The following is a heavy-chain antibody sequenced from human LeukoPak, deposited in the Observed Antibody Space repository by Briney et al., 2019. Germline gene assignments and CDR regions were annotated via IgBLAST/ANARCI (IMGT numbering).Heavy chain of an antibody. J-gene: IGHJ4*02. V-gene: IGHV3-23*01. CDR2: ISGSGGST. CDR1: GFTFSSYP. Sequence: GGSLRLSCAASGFTFSSYPMSWVRQAPGKGLECVSAISGSGGSTYYADSVKGRFTISRDNAKNSLYLQMNSLRAEDTAVYYCAKGSQRKWELGYYFDYWGQGTLVTVSS. CDR3: AKGSQRKWELGYYFDY. D-gene: IGHD1-26*01.